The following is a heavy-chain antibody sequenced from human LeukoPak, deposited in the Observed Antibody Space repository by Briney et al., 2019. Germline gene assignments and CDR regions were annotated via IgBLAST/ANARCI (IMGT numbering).Heavy chain of an antibody. CDR2: ISGSGGST. V-gene: IGHV3-23*01. Sequence: GGTLRLSCAASGFTFSSYGMSWVRQAPGKGLEWVSAISGSGGSTYYADSVKGRFTISRDNSKNTLYLQMNSLRAEDTALYYCATQDYGALDYWGQGTLVTVSS. J-gene: IGHJ4*02. CDR1: GFTFSSYG. D-gene: IGHD4-17*01. CDR3: ATQDYGALDY.